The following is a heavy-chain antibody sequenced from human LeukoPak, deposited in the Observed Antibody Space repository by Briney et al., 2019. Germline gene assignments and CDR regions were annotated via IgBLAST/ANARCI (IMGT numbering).Heavy chain of an antibody. V-gene: IGHV4-34*01. CDR1: VGSFSGYY. Sequence: KPSETLSLTCAVYVGSFSGYYWSWIRQPPGKGLEWIGEINHSGSTNYNSSLKSRVTISVDTSKNQFSLKLSSVTAADTAVYYCAREAEYCSGGSCRWFDPWGQGTLVTVSS. CDR3: AREAEYCSGGSCRWFDP. CDR2: INHSGST. J-gene: IGHJ5*02. D-gene: IGHD2-15*01.